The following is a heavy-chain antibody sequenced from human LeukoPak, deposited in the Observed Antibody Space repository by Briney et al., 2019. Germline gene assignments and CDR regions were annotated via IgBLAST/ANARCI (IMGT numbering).Heavy chain of an antibody. CDR3: ARMTGGSGSYYRSYYFDY. CDR1: GGSFSGYY. V-gene: IGHV4-34*01. D-gene: IGHD3-10*01. CDR2: INHSGST. Sequence: PSETLSLTCAVYGGSFSGYYWSWIRQPPGKGLEWIGEINHSGSTNYNPSLKSRVTISVDTSKNQFSLKLSSVTAADTAVYYCARMTGGSGSYYRSYYFDYWGQGTLVTVSS. J-gene: IGHJ4*02.